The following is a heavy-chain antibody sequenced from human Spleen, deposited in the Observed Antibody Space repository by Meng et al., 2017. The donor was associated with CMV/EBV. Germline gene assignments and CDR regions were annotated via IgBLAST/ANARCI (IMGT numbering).Heavy chain of an antibody. CDR2: MTPGDGST. D-gene: IGHD3-16*01. CDR3: ARGPKVTFGGVIIWPLEY. Sequence: FPRFYIHWVQQAPGHGLEWMAMMTPGDGSTSCGQKFQGRVAMTRDTSTSTVYMELSSLRSEDTAVYFCARGPKVTFGGVIIWPLEYWGQGTLVTVSS. J-gene: IGHJ1*01. CDR1: FPRFY. V-gene: IGHV1-46*01.